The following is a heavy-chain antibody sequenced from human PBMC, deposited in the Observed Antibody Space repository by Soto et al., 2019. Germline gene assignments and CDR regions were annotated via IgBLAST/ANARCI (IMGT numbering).Heavy chain of an antibody. V-gene: IGHV1-24*01. CDR2: FDPEDGET. J-gene: IGHJ4*02. Sequence: ASVKVSCKVSGYTLTELSMHWVRQAPGKGLEWMGGFDPEDGETIYAQKFQGRVTMTEDTSTDTAYMELSSLRSEDTAVYYCATEGRFLEWLLSPVRYFDYWGQGTLVTVSS. CDR3: ATEGRFLEWLLSPVRYFDY. CDR1: GYTLTELS. D-gene: IGHD3-3*01.